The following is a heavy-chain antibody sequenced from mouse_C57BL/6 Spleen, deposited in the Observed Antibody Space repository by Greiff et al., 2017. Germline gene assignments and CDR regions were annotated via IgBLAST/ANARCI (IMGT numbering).Heavy chain of an antibody. V-gene: IGHV1-64*01. D-gene: IGHD2-4*01. J-gene: IGHJ4*01. CDR1: GYTFTSYW. CDR2: IHPNSGST. Sequence: QVQQQQPGAELVKPGASVKLSCKASGYTFTSYWMHWVKQRPGQGLEWIGMIHPNSGSTNYNEKFKSKATLTVDKSSSTAYMQLSSLTSEDSAVYYCAREDYDGRRNYWGQGTSVTVSS. CDR3: AREDYDGRRNY.